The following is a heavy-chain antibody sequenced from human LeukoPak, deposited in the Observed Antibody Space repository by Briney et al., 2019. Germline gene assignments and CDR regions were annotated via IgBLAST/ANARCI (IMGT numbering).Heavy chain of an antibody. Sequence: ASVKVSCKASGYTFTGYYMHWVRQAPGQGLEWMGWINPNSGGTNHAQKFQGRVTMTRDTSISTAYMELSRLRSDDTAVYYCAREKLGSTHNFDYWGQGTLVTVSS. CDR1: GYTFTGYY. CDR2: INPNSGGT. V-gene: IGHV1-2*02. CDR3: AREKLGSTHNFDY. J-gene: IGHJ4*02. D-gene: IGHD2-2*01.